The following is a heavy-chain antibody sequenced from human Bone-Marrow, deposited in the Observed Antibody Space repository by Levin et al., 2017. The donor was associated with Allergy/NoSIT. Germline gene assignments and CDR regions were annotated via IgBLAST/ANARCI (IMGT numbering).Heavy chain of an antibody. CDR1: GFTVSSNY. V-gene: IGHV3-66*01. CDR3: ARDWDIVATIFFY. CDR2: IYSGGST. J-gene: IGHJ4*02. Sequence: PGESLKISCAASGFTVSSNYMSWVRQAPGKGLEWVSVIYSGGSTYYADSVKGRFTISRDNSKNTLYLQMNSLRAEDTAVYYCARDWDIVATIFFYWGQGTLVTVSS. D-gene: IGHD5-12*01.